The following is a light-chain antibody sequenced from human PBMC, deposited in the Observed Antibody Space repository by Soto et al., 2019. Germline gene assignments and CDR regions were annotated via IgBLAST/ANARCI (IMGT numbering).Light chain of an antibody. V-gene: IGLV1-40*01. CDR1: SNNIGANYD. J-gene: IGLJ1*01. CDR3: QSYDSSLNRV. CDR2: GDN. Sequence: QSVLSPPPPVSGAPGQRITLSCTGNSNNIGANYDVHWYRQVPGTAPKLLMSGDNNRPSGVADRFSGSKSGTSASLAITRLQAEDEADYYCQSYDSSLNRVFGTGTKVT.